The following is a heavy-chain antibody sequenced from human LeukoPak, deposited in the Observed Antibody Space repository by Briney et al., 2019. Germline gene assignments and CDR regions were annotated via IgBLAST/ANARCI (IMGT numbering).Heavy chain of an antibody. D-gene: IGHD1-1*01. V-gene: IGHV3-74*01. CDR1: GFTFSSYW. CDR2: INSDGSST. J-gene: IGHJ3*02. Sequence: PGGSLRLSCAASGFTFSSYWMHWVRQAPGKGVVWVSRINSDGSSTSYADSVKGRFTISRDNAKNTLYLQMNSLRAEDTAVYYCGWNDVVGAFDIWGQGTMVTVSS. CDR3: GWNDVVGAFDI.